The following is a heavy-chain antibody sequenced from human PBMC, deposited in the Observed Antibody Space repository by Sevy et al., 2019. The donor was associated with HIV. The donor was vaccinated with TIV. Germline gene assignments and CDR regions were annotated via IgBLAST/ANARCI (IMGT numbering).Heavy chain of an antibody. V-gene: IGHV2-5*02. J-gene: IGHJ6*02. Sequence: SGPTLVNPTQTLTLTCTFSGFSLSTAGVGVGWIRQPPRKALECLAVIYWDEDKRYRTSLSSRLTINKDTSKNQVVLIMTNMDPVDTATYYCVHSRMRGNGMDVWGQGTTVTVSS. CDR1: GFSLSTAGVG. CDR2: IYWDEDK. CDR3: VHSRMRGNGMDV.